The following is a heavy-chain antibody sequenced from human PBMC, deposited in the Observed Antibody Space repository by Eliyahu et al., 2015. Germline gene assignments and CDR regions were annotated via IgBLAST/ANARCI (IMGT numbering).Heavy chain of an antibody. CDR2: FYYSGTT. CDR3: ATRGASGPFFDY. D-gene: IGHD1-26*01. J-gene: IGHJ4*02. Sequence: QVQLQESGPGLVKPSETLSLTCTVSGGSVNTFYWSWIRQPPGKGLEWIGYFYYSGTTNYNPSLKSRVTISIDTSKNQFSLMLSSVTAADTAVYYCATRGASGPFFDYWGQGTLVTVSS. V-gene: IGHV4-59*02. CDR1: GGSVNTFY.